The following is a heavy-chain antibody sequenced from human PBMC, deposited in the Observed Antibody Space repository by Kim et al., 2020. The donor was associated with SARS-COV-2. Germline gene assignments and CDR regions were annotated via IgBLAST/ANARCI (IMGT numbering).Heavy chain of an antibody. V-gene: IGHV4-34*01. CDR2: INHSGST. Sequence: SETLSLTCAVYGGSFSGYYWSWIRQPPGKGLEWIGEINHSGSTNYNPSLKSRVTISVDTSKNQFSLKLSSVTAADTAVYYCARGGWLQYRKLDYWGQGTLVTVSS. CDR3: ARGGWLQYRKLDY. D-gene: IGHD5-12*01. J-gene: IGHJ4*02. CDR1: GGSFSGYY.